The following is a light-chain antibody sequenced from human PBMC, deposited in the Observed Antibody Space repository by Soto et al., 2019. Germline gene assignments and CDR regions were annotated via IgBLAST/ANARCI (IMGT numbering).Light chain of an antibody. V-gene: IGKV3-15*01. CDR1: QSVDSK. CDR2: GVS. J-gene: IGKJ2*01. Sequence: EVVMTQSPATLSVSPGEGATLSCRASQSVDSKLAWYQQKSGQAPRLLIFGVSTRANGVPARFSGSGSVTDFSLTISSLESGDSAVYYGQQFSDWPPDYTFGERTKVEI. CDR3: QQFSDWPPDYT.